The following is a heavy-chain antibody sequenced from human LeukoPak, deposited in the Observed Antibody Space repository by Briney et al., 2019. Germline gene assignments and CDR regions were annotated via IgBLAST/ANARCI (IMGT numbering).Heavy chain of an antibody. CDR3: ARLLVYNSGGEAFDH. CDR2: IKQDGSEK. Sequence: GGSLRLSCAASGFPFSTYWMSWVRQAPGKGLEWVANIKQDGSEKYYVDSVKGRFTISRDIAKNSVFLQMNSLRAEDTAVYYCARLLVYNSGGEAFDHWGQGTLVTVSS. CDR1: GFPFSTYW. V-gene: IGHV3-7*01. D-gene: IGHD1-20*01. J-gene: IGHJ4*02.